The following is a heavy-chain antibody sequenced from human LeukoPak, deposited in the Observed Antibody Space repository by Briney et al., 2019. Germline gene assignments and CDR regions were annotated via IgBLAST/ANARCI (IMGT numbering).Heavy chain of an antibody. CDR1: GYTFTGYY. J-gene: IGHJ4*02. D-gene: IGHD3-3*01. CDR2: INPNSGGT. V-gene: IGHV1-2*02. CDR3: ARADITIFGVVIPTLGY. Sequence: GASVKVSCKASGYTFTGYYMHWVRQAPGQGLEWMGWINPNSGGTNYAQKFQGRVTMTRDTSISTAYMELSSLRSEDTAVYYCARADITIFGVVIPTLGYWGQGTLVTVSS.